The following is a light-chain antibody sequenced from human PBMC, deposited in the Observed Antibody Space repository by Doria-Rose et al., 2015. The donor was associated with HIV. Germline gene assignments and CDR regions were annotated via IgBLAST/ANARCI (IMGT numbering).Light chain of an antibody. J-gene: IGLJ2*01. CDR1: SSNIGNNY. Sequence: SAAPGHKVTISCSGSSSNIGNNYVSWYQQLPGTAPKLLIYDNNKRPSGIPDRFSGSKSGTSATLGITGLQTGDEADYYCGTWDSSLSALVFGGGTKLTVL. CDR2: DNN. CDR3: GTWDSSLSALV. V-gene: IGLV1-51*01.